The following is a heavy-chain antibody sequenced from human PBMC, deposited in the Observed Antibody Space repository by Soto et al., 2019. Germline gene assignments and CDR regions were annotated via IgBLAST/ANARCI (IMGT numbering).Heavy chain of an antibody. D-gene: IGHD6-19*01. CDR2: IYYSGNT. CDR3: ARPGQYSSGWTGPWEYFQH. V-gene: IGHV4-39*01. CDR1: GASISRSDYY. Sequence: QLQLQESGPGLVKPSETLSLTCTVSGASISRSDYYWGWIRQPPGKGLEWIGSIYYSGNTYNNPSLKSRVAICVDTSKNQFTLQLNSVTAADTGVYYCARPGQYSSGWTGPWEYFQHWGQGTMVIVSS. J-gene: IGHJ1*01.